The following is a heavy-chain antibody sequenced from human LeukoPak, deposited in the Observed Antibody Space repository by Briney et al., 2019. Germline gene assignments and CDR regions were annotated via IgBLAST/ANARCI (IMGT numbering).Heavy chain of an antibody. V-gene: IGHV4-30-4*08. D-gene: IGHD3-10*01. J-gene: IGHJ4*02. CDR3: AREPARGNPNFDY. CDR2: IYYSGNT. CDR1: GDSISSGDYY. Sequence: PSETLSLTCTVSGDSISSGDYYWSWIRQPPGKGLEWIGYIYYSGNTYYNPSLQSRVTISVDTSKNQFSLKLSSVTAADTAVYYCAREPARGNPNFDYWGQGTLVTVSS.